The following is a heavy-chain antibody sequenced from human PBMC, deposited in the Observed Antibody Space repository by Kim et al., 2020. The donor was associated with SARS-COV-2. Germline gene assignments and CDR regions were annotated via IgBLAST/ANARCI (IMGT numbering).Heavy chain of an antibody. V-gene: IGHV4-34*01. D-gene: IGHD5-18*01. CDR3: ARAPIQLWLHYFDY. CDR1: GGSFSGYY. Sequence: SETLSLTCAVYGGSFSGYYWSWIRQPPGKGLEWIGEINHSGSTNYNPSLKSRVNISVDTSKNQFSLKLSSVTAADTAVYYCARAPIQLWLHYFDYWGQGTLVTVSS. CDR2: INHSGST. J-gene: IGHJ4*02.